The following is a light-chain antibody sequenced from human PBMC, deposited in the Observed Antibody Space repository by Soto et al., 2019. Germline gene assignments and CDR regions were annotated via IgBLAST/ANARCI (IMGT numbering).Light chain of an antibody. Sequence: ETVLTQSPGTLSLSPGERATLSCRASQTINSNYLAWYQQKPGQTPRVLMYGASSRATGIPDRFSGSGSGTNFTLTISRLEPEDFAVYYCHQSDNSPRTFGQRTKGEIK. CDR2: GAS. CDR3: HQSDNSPRT. J-gene: IGKJ1*01. CDR1: QTINSNY. V-gene: IGKV3-20*01.